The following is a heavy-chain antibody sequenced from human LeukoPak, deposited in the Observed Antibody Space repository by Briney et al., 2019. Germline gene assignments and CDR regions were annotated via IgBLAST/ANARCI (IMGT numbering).Heavy chain of an antibody. CDR2: ISYDGSNK. CDR3: ARDSGYDSNYYYYMDV. Sequence: GGSLRLSCAASGFTFSSYAMHWVRQAPGKGLEWVAVISYDGSNKYYADSVKGRFTISRDNSKNTLYLQMNSLRSEDTAVYYCARDSGYDSNYYYYMDVWGKGTTVTISS. V-gene: IGHV3-30*04. D-gene: IGHD5-12*01. CDR1: GFTFSSYA. J-gene: IGHJ6*03.